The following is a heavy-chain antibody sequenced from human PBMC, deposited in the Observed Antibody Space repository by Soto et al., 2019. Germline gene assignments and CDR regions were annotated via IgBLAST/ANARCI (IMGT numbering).Heavy chain of an antibody. CDR1: EFSVSDNY. Sequence: EVQLVESGGGLVLPGGSLRLACAASEFSVSDNYMNWVRQAPGKGLEWVAAIFSGGSTNYADSVKGRFTISRLKSENTLYLQMSSLRPEDTAVYFCKSRDYWGRGTLVTVSS. V-gene: IGHV3-53*04. CDR2: IFSGGST. J-gene: IGHJ4*02. CDR3: KSRDY.